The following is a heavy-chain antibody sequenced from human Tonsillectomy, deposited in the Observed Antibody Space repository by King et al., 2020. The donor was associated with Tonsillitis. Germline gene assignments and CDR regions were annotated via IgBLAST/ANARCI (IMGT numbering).Heavy chain of an antibody. CDR3: ARQPGYSSNWDYGDY. D-gene: IGHD6-13*01. CDR1: GYTFTSYW. J-gene: IGHJ4*02. V-gene: IGHV5-51*01. CDR2: IYPGDSDT. Sequence: QLVQSGAEVKKPGESLKISCKGSGYTFTSYWIGWVRQMPGKGLEWMGIIYPGDSDTRYSPSFQDQVTISADKSISTAYLQWSSLKASDTAMYYCARQPGYSSNWDYGDYWGQGTLVTVSS.